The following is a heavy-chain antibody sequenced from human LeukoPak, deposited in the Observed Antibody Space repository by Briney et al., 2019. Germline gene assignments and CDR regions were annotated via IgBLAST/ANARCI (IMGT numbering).Heavy chain of an antibody. J-gene: IGHJ3*02. D-gene: IGHD2-2*01. CDR3: AGDSTSDAFDI. CDR2: IWYDGSNK. Sequence: PGGSLRLSCAASGFTFSSYGMHWVRQAPGKGLEWVAVIWYDGSNKYYADSVKGRFTISRDNSKNTLYLEKNSLRAEDTAVYYCAGDSTSDAFDIWGQGTMVTVSS. CDR1: GFTFSSYG. V-gene: IGHV3-33*01.